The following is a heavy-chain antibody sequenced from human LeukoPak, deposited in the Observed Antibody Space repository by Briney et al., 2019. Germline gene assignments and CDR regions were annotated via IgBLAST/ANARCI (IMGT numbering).Heavy chain of an antibody. CDR3: ARVDIVGTIIYGMDV. V-gene: IGHV1-18*01. CDR1: GYTFTSYG. J-gene: IGHJ6*02. D-gene: IGHD5-12*01. CDR2: ISAYNGNT. Sequence: ASVKVSCKAFGYTFTSYGISWVRQAPGQGLEWMGWISAYNGNTNYAQKLQGRVTTTTDTSTSTAYMELRSLRSDDTAVYYCARVDIVGTIIYGMDVGGQGTTVTVSS.